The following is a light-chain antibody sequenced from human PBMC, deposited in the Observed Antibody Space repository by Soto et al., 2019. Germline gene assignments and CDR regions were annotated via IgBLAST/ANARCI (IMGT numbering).Light chain of an antibody. CDR1: QSVSSNF. J-gene: IGKJ1*01. V-gene: IGKV3-20*01. CDR2: GAS. CDR3: QQYGDSPVT. Sequence: EIVLTQSPCTLSLSPGERATLSCRASQSVSSNFLAWYQQKPGQAPRLLIYGASSRATGIPDRFSGSGSGTDFSLTISRLEPEDFAVYYCQQYGDSPVTFGQGTKVDIK.